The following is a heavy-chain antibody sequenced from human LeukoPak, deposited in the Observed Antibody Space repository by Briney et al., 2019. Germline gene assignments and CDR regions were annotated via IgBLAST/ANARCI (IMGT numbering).Heavy chain of an antibody. Sequence: MPGGSLRLSCAASGFSFSNCSMNWVRQAPGKGLEWVSSISSSTYIYYADSLEGRFTIPRDNVRNSLYLQMNSLRAEDTAVYYCAGDYEGNLAFDIWGQGTMVTVSS. D-gene: IGHD4-23*01. CDR2: ISSSTYI. CDR3: AGDYEGNLAFDI. CDR1: GFSFSNCS. J-gene: IGHJ3*02. V-gene: IGHV3-21*01.